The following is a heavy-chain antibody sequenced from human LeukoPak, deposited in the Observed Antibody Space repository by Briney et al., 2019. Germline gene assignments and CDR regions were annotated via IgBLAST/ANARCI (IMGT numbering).Heavy chain of an antibody. CDR3: AKKPGSTYYYDSSGYLDY. D-gene: IGHD3-22*01. CDR2: ISGSGGST. Sequence: GGSLRLSCAASGFTFSSYAMSWVRQAPGKGLEWVSAISGSGGSTYHADSVKGRFTISRDNSKNTLYLQMNSLRAEDTAVYYCAKKPGSTYYYDSSGYLDYWGQGTLVTVSS. V-gene: IGHV3-23*01. CDR1: GFTFSSYA. J-gene: IGHJ4*02.